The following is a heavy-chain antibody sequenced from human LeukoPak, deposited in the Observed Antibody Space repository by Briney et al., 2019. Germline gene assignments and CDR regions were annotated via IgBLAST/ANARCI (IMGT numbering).Heavy chain of an antibody. V-gene: IGHV3-11*04. CDR1: GFTFSDYY. D-gene: IGHD2-15*01. Sequence: GGSLRLSCAASGFTFSDYYMSWIRQAPGKGLEWVSYISSSGSTIYYADSVKGRFTISRDNAKNSLYLQMNSLRAEDTAVYYCARIGVVAATRHALGYWGQGTLVTVSS. J-gene: IGHJ4*02. CDR2: ISSSGSTI. CDR3: ARIGVVAATRHALGY.